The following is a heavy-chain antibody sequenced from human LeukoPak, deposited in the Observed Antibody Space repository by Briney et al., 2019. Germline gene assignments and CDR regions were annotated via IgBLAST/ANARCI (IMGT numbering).Heavy chain of an antibody. D-gene: IGHD2-2*02. CDR1: GFTFSSYA. J-gene: IGHJ4*02. CDR2: ISSNGGST. Sequence: PGGSLRLSCAASGFTFSSYAMHWVRQAPGKGLEYVSAISSNGGSTYYANSVKGRFTISRDNSKNTLYLQMGSLRAEDMAVYYCARQSSRYCSSTSCYSFDYWGQGTLVTVSS. CDR3: ARQSSRYCSSTSCYSFDY. V-gene: IGHV3-64*01.